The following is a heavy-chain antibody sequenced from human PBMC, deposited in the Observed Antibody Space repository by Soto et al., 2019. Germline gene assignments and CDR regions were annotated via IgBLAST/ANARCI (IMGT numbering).Heavy chain of an antibody. CDR2: IYSGGYT. D-gene: IGHD3-10*01. Sequence: EVQLVESGGGLIQPGGSLRLSCAVSGFTVSNNYMSWVRQAPGKGLEGVSVIYSGGYTAYGDSVKGRFTISRDNSKNTQSIQKNSLRPDARAVYYWAPRPGGGGYWGQGTLVTVSS. CDR3: APRPGGGGY. CDR1: GFTVSNNY. V-gene: IGHV3-53*01. J-gene: IGHJ4*02.